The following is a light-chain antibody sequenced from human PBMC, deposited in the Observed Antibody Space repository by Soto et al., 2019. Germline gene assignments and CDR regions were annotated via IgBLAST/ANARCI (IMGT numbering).Light chain of an antibody. J-gene: IGLJ2*01. CDR1: RSDIGAYNF. CDR3: TSWTTSTTMI. CDR2: DVN. Sequence: QSALTHPASVSGYPGQSITISCTGTRSDIGAYNFVSWYQQHPGEVPKLILYDVNVRPSGVSNRFSGSKSGNTASLTISGLQAEDEADYYCTSWTTSTTMIFGGGTKLTVL. V-gene: IGLV2-14*03.